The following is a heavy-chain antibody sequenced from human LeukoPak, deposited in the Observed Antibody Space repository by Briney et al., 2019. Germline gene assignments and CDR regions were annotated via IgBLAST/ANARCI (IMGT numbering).Heavy chain of an antibody. CDR1: GYTFTGYY. J-gene: IGHJ4*02. Sequence: ASVKVSCKASGYTFTGYYMHWVRQAPGQGLEWMGWINPNSGGTNYAQKFQGRVTMTRDTSISTAYMELSRLRSDDTAVYYRASPRYDSSGYYDYWGQGTLVTVSS. D-gene: IGHD3-22*01. CDR2: INPNSGGT. V-gene: IGHV1-2*02. CDR3: ASPRYDSSGYYDY.